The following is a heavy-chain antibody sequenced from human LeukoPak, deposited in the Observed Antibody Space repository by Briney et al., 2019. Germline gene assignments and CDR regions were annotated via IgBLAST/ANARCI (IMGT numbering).Heavy chain of an antibody. CDR1: GGTFSSYA. CDR2: IIPIFGTA. CDR3: ARGELHGTFDY. V-gene: IGHV1-69*05. Sequence: GASVKVSCKASGGTFSSYAISWVRQAPGQGLEWMGGIIPIFGTANYAQKFQGRVTITTDESTSTAYMELSSLRSEDTAVYYCARGELHGTFDYWGQEPWSPSPQ. J-gene: IGHJ4*01. D-gene: IGHD1-1*01.